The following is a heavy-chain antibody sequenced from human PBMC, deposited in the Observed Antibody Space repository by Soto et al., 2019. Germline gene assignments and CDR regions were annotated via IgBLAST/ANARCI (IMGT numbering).Heavy chain of an antibody. CDR2: IIPKFGTT. V-gene: IGHV1-69*13. CDR1: GGSFSTYG. Sequence: QVQLVQSGAEVKKPGSSVKVSCKASGGSFSTYGINWVRLAPGHGLEWMGGIIPKFGTTNYAQKFQGRVTITADESTNTAYMELNYLRSEDTAVYFCARELGAYYGGNSLSLDYWGQGTLVTVSS. D-gene: IGHD4-17*01. J-gene: IGHJ4*02. CDR3: ARELGAYYGGNSLSLDY.